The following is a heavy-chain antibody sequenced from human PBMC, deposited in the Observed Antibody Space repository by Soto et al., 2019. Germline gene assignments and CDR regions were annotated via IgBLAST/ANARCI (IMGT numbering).Heavy chain of an antibody. V-gene: IGHV1-46*01. CDR3: ARVAYYDFWSGSKTHDYYYYGMDV. Sequence: ASVKVSCKASGYTFASYYMHWVRQAPGQGLEWMGIINPSGGSTSYAQKFQGRVTMTRDTSTSTVYMELSSLRSEDTAVYYCARVAYYDFWSGSKTHDYYYYGMDVWGQGTTVTVSS. CDR2: INPSGGST. D-gene: IGHD3-3*01. CDR1: GYTFASYY. J-gene: IGHJ6*02.